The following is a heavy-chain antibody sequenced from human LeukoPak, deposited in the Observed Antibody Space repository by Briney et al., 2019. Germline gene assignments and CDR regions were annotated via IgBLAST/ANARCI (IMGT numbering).Heavy chain of an antibody. CDR1: GFTFSSYG. D-gene: IGHD2-15*01. V-gene: IGHV3-33*01. CDR3: AREKIFGYFDY. J-gene: IGHJ4*02. Sequence: PGGSLRLSCAASGFTFSSYGMHWVRPAPGKGLEWVAVIWYDGSNKYYADSVKGRFTISRDNSKNTLYLQMNSLRAEDTAVYYCAREKIFGYFDYWGQGTLVTVSS. CDR2: IWYDGSNK.